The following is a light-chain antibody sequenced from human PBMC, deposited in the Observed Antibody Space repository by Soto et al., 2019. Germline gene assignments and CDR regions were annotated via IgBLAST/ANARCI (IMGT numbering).Light chain of an antibody. J-gene: IGLJ1*01. CDR1: SSDVGGYEY. CDR2: DVS. CDR3: SSYATSSPYV. V-gene: IGLV2-14*01. Sequence: QSSLTQPASLSGSPGQSITISCTGTSSDVGGYEYVSWYQQHPGKAPRLMIYDVSSRPSDVSFRFSGSKSGNTASLTISGLQAEDEADYYCSSYATSSPYVFGTGTKVTVL.